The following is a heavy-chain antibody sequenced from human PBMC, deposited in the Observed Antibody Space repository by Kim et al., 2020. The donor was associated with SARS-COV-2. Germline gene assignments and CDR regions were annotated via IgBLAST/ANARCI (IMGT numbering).Heavy chain of an antibody. J-gene: IGHJ4*02. CDR1: GYSFTTKW. CDR2: IYPGDSDT. Sequence: GESLKISCKGSGYSFTTKWIGWVRQMPGKGLEWMAMIYPGDSDTRYSPSLQGQVTISADKSINTAYLQWSSLKASDTAMYYCANWGSYAYWGQGTLITVSS. CDR3: ANWGSYAY. V-gene: IGHV5-51*01. D-gene: IGHD3-16*01.